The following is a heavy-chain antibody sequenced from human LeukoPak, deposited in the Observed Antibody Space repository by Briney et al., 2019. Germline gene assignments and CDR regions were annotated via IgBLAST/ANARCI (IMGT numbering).Heavy chain of an antibody. Sequence: GESLKISCKGSGYSFTSYWIGWVRQMPGKGLEWMGIIYPGDSDTRYSPSFEGQVTISADKSISTAYLQWSSLKASDTAIYYCARLLGYLSNNKRYFDYWGQGTLVTVSS. CDR3: ARLLGYLSNNKRYFDY. CDR1: GYSFTSYW. V-gene: IGHV5-51*01. J-gene: IGHJ4*02. D-gene: IGHD1/OR15-1a*01. CDR2: IYPGDSDT.